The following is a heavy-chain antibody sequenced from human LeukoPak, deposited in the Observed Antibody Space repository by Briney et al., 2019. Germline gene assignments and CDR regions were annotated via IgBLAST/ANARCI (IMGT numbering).Heavy chain of an antibody. D-gene: IGHD3-10*01. Sequence: SSETLSLTCVVYGGSFSGYYWSWIRQPPGKGLEWIGEINHSGSTNYNPSLKSRVTISVDTSKNQFSLKLSSVTAADTAVYYCALMGYGSGRYSYVDYWGQGTLVTVSS. CDR1: GGSFSGYY. J-gene: IGHJ4*02. V-gene: IGHV4-34*01. CDR3: ALMGYGSGRYSYVDY. CDR2: INHSGST.